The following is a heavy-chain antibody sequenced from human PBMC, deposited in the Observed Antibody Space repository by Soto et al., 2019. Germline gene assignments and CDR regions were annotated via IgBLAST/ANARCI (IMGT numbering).Heavy chain of an antibody. CDR2: ICWDGRST. Sequence: EVQLVESGGVVVQPGESLRLSCAASGFTFDDYSMHWVRQAPGKGLEWVSLICWDGRSTYYADSVKGRFTVSRDNSKNSLYLQMNSLTTEDTAFYYCGKDGAITDYTYLDYWGQGALVTVSS. CDR1: GFTFDDYS. CDR3: GKDGAITDYTYLDY. D-gene: IGHD1-26*01. V-gene: IGHV3-43*01. J-gene: IGHJ4*02.